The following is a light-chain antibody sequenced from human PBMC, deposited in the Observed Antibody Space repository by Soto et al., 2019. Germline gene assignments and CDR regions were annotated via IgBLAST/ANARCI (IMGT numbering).Light chain of an antibody. J-gene: IGKJ5*01. Sequence: EIVLTHSPATLSLSPGERATLSCGASQSVSSSYLAWYQQKPGLAPRLLIYDASSRATGIPDRFSGSGSGTDFTLTISRLEPEDFATYYCEQAGSFPITFGQGTRLEIK. V-gene: IGKV3D-20*01. CDR2: DAS. CDR3: EQAGSFPIT. CDR1: QSVSSSY.